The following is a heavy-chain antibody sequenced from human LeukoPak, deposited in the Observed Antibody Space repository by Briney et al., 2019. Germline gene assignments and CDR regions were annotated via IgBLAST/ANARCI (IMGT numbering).Heavy chain of an antibody. J-gene: IGHJ4*02. CDR2: INSDGYSI. CDR1: GFTFSSYW. V-gene: IGHV3-74*01. Sequence: GGSLRLSCAASGFTFSSYWMHWVRQAPGKGLVWVSRINSDGYSITYADSVKGRFTISRDNAKNTLYLQMNSLRAEDTALYYCARDYPTFGVVTIFDYWGQGALVTVSS. D-gene: IGHD3-3*01. CDR3: ARDYPTFGVVTIFDY.